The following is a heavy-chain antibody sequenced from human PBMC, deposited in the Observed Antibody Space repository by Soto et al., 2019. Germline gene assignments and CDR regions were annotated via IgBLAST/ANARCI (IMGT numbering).Heavy chain of an antibody. CDR3: ACLIYSSAMVRMRYYFDY. V-gene: IGHV1-69*01. D-gene: IGHD6-19*01. CDR2: IIPIFGTA. CDR1: GGTFSSYA. Sequence: QVQLVQSGAEVQKPGSSVKVSCKASGGTFSSYAISWVRQAPGQGLEWMGGIIPIFGTANYAQKFQGRVTITADESTSKAYMELRSLRSEDTAVYYCACLIYSSAMVRMRYYFDYWGQGTLVTVSS. J-gene: IGHJ4*02.